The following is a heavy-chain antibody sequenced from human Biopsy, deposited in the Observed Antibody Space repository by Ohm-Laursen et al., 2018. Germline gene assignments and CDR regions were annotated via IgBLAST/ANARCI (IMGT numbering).Heavy chain of an antibody. D-gene: IGHD1-26*01. CDR2: IYGGGSPV. CDR1: GSAFNLYE. J-gene: IGHJ3*01. CDR3: ARLNSGTYDASDL. Sequence: SLRLSCAASGSAFNLYEMNWVRQAPGKGMEWISYIYGGGSPVSYADSVKGRFTISRDNAQNSPYLHMNSLRAEDTAVYYCARLNSGTYDASDLWGQGTMVIVSS. V-gene: IGHV3-48*03.